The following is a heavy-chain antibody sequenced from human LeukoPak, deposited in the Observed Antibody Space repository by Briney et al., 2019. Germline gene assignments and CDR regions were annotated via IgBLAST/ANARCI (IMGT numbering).Heavy chain of an antibody. Sequence: GGSLRLSCAASGFTFSSYAMSWVRQAPGKGLEWVSGISGTGGSTYYADSVKGRFTISRDNSKNTLYLQMNGLRAEDPAVYYCAKDFGYCINGVCYGTPFDYWGGGALVGVSS. CDR2: ISGTGGST. J-gene: IGHJ4*02. D-gene: IGHD2-8*01. V-gene: IGHV3-23*01. CDR1: GFTFSSYA. CDR3: AKDFGYCINGVCYGTPFDY.